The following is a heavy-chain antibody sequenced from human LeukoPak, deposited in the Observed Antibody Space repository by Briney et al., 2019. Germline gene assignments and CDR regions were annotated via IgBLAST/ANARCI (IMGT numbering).Heavy chain of an antibody. CDR1: GYTFTSYA. D-gene: IGHD2-15*01. V-gene: IGHV1-69*13. CDR2: IIPIFGTA. J-gene: IGHJ3*02. CDR3: ARDWSDIVVGEDAFDI. Sequence: GASVKVSCKASGYTFTSYAISWVRQAPGQGLEWMGGIIPIFGTANYAQKFQGRVTITADESTSTAYMELSSPRSEDTAVYYCARDWSDIVVGEDAFDIWGQGTMVTVSS.